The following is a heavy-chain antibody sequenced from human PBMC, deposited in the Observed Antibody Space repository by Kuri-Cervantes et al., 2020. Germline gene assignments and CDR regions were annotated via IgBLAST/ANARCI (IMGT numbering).Heavy chain of an antibody. D-gene: IGHD3-10*01. Sequence: GSLRLSCTVSGGSISRYYWSWIRQPPGKGLEWIGYIYYSGSTNYNPSLKSRFTISVDTSKNQFSPKLSSVTAADTAVYYCARGDGSADYYYYYMDVWGKGTTVTVSS. J-gene: IGHJ6*03. CDR2: IYYSGST. V-gene: IGHV4-59*01. CDR3: ARGDGSADYYYYYMDV. CDR1: GGSISRYY.